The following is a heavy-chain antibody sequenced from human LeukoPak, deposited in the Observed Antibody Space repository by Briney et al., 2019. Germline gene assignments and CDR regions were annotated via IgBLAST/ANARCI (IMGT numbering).Heavy chain of an antibody. CDR2: INPNSGGT. Sequence: ASVKVSCKASGYTFTGYYMHWVRQAPGQGLEWMGWINPNSGGTNYAQKFQGRVTMTRDTSISTAYMELSRLRSDDTAVYYCAGDREWELLCYFDYWGQGTLVTVSS. V-gene: IGHV1-2*02. CDR3: AGDREWELLCYFDY. CDR1: GYTFTGYY. D-gene: IGHD1-26*01. J-gene: IGHJ4*02.